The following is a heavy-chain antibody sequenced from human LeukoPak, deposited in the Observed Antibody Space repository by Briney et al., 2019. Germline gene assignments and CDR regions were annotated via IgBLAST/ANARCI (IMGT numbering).Heavy chain of an antibody. CDR2: FYYRGST. CDR3: ARGGHYNGADF. V-gene: IGHV4-59*01. CDR1: GGSISGDY. D-gene: IGHD2-8*01. Sequence: SETLSLTCTVSGGSISGDYWRWIRQPPGKGLEWIGYFYYRGSTNYNPSLKSRVTISVDTSKNQFSLRLNSVTAADTAVYYCARGGHYNGADFWGQGTLVTVSA. J-gene: IGHJ4*02.